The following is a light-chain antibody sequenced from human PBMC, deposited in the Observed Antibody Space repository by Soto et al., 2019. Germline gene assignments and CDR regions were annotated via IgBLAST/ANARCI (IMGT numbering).Light chain of an antibody. J-gene: IGKJ1*01. Sequence: PGTLSLSPGERATLSCRASQSVSSSYLAWYQQKPGQAPRLLIHDASSRATGIPGRFSGSGSGTDFTLTISRLEPEDFAVYYCQQYGSSPWTFGQGAKVDIK. CDR2: DAS. CDR1: QSVSSSY. V-gene: IGKV3-20*01. CDR3: QQYGSSPWT.